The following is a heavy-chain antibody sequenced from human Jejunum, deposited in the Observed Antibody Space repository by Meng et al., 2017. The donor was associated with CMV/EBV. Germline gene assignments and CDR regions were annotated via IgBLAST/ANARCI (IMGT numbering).Heavy chain of an antibody. Sequence: ASGFVFSSHAMVWVRRAPGKGLEWVSSISGGDGNARYANPVKGRFTISRDNSKNTVYLQMNSLRAEDTAIYFCAKDTTMSSYYLDSWGQGTLVTVSS. CDR2: ISGGDGNA. CDR3: AKDTTMSSYYLDS. D-gene: IGHD3-10*01. CDR1: GFVFSSHA. J-gene: IGHJ4*02. V-gene: IGHV3-23*01.